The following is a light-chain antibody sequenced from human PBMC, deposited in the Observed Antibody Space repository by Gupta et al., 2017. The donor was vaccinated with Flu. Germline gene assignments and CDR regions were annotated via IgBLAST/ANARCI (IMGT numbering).Light chain of an antibody. CDR2: TAS. J-gene: IGKJ2*01. V-gene: IGKV1-39*01. Sequence: DIQMTQSPSSLSASIGDRVTITCRASQSISFYLNWYQQKSGEAPKVLIYTASSLQGRVPSRFSGYGSGTHFTLTITDLQPEDSGTYYCQQSFSTPHTFGQGTKLEIK. CDR3: QQSFSTPHT. CDR1: QSISFY.